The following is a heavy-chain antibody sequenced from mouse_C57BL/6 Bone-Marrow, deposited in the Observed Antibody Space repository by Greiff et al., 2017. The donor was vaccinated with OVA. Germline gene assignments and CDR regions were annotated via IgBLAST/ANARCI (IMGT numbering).Heavy chain of an antibody. V-gene: IGHV1-82*01. Sequence: VQLQQSGPELVKPGASVKISCKASGYAFSSSWMNWVKQRPGKGLEWIGRIYPGDGDTNYNGKFKGKATLTADKSSSTAYMRLSSLTSEDSAVYFCAPIRYDSSLDDWGQGTTLTVSS. CDR1: GYAFSSSW. J-gene: IGHJ2*01. CDR2: IYPGDGDT. D-gene: IGHD1-1*01. CDR3: APIRYDSSLDD.